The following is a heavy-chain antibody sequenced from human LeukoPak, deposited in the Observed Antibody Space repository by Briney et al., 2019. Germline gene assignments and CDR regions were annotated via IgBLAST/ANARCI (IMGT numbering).Heavy chain of an antibody. CDR1: GFTFSSYW. CDR2: INSDGSST. J-gene: IGHJ5*02. Sequence: PGGPLRLSCAASGFTFSSYWMHWVRQAPGKGLVWVSRINSDGSSTSYADSVKGRFTISRDNAKNTLYLQMNSLRAEDTAVYYCATSASRAKNWFDPWGQGTLVTVSS. V-gene: IGHV3-74*01. CDR3: ATSASRAKNWFDP. D-gene: IGHD2-2*01.